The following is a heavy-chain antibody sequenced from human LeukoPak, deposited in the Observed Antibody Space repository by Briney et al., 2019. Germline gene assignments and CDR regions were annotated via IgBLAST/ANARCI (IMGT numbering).Heavy chain of an antibody. Sequence: ASVKVSCKASGYTFTKYYIHWVRQAPGQGLEWMGMINPSDGATTYAQRFQGRVIMTRDMSTTTVYMDLRSLRSEDTAVYSCAREQRGGLSGSLGGLFASCYTYYYMDVWGRGTTVSVSS. D-gene: IGHD1-26*01. CDR1: GYTFTKYY. J-gene: IGHJ6*03. CDR2: INPSDGAT. V-gene: IGHV1-46*01. CDR3: AREQRGGLSGSLGGLFASCYTYYYMDV.